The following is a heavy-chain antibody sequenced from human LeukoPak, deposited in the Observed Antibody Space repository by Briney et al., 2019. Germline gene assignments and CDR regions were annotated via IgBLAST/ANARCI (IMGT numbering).Heavy chain of an antibody. CDR2: IYSDGST. CDR3: ARVVTGTTYLRLYYFDS. J-gene: IGHJ4*02. Sequence: PGGSLRLSCAASGFTVSSNYMSWVRQAPGKGLKWVSFIYSDGSTYYADSVKGRFTISRDTSKNTLYLQMNSLRAEDTAVYFCARVVTGTTYLRLYYFDSWGQGTLVTVSS. D-gene: IGHD1-7*01. CDR1: GFTVSSNY. V-gene: IGHV3-53*01.